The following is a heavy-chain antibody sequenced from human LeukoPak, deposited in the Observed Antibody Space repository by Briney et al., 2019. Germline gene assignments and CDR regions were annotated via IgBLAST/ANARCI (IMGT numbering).Heavy chain of an antibody. V-gene: IGHV4-61*05. Sequence: SETLSLTCTVSGGSISSSSYYWGWIRQPPGKGLEWIGYIYDSGSTNYNPSLKSRVTISVDTSKKQFSLNLSSVTAADTAVYYCARGAYYYDSSGYNWYFDLWGRGTLVTVSS. D-gene: IGHD3-22*01. CDR1: GGSISSSSYY. J-gene: IGHJ2*01. CDR2: IYDSGST. CDR3: ARGAYYYDSSGYNWYFDL.